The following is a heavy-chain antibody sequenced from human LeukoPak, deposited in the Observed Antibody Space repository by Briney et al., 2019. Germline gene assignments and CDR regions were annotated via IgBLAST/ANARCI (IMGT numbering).Heavy chain of an antibody. Sequence: PSETLSLTCTVSGGSISSSSYYWGWIRQPPGKGLEWIGSIYYSGSAYYNPSLKSRVSISVDTSKNQFSLKLSSVTAADTAVYYCARAFADDYVWGSYRYCYFDLWGRGTLVTVSS. CDR1: GGSISSSSYY. CDR2: IYYSGSA. V-gene: IGHV4-39*07. J-gene: IGHJ2*01. D-gene: IGHD3-16*02. CDR3: ARAFADDYVWGSYRYCYFDL.